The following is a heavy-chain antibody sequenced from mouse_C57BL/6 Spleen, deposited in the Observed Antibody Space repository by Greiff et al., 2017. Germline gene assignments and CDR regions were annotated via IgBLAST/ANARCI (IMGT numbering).Heavy chain of an antibody. CDR2: VYPGSGSI. CDR1: GYTFTEYT. J-gene: IGHJ4*01. V-gene: IGHV1-62-2*01. CDR3: ARHEGTGSYYYAMDY. Sequence: QVQLKESGAELVKPGASVKLSCKASGYTFTEYTIHWVKQRSGQGLEWIGGVYPGSGSIKYNEKFKDKATLTADKSSSTVYMELSRLTSEDSAVYFCARHEGTGSYYYAMDYWGQGTSVTVSS. D-gene: IGHD4-1*01.